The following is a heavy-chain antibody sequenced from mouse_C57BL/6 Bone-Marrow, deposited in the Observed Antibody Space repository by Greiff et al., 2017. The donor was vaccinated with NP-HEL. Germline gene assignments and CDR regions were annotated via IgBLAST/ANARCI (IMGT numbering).Heavy chain of an antibody. CDR3: VRDDGLGWFAY. J-gene: IGHJ3*01. D-gene: IGHD2-3*01. CDR1: GFSFNTYA. CDR2: IRSKSNNYAT. Sequence: EVQLVESGGGLVQPKGSLKLSCAASGFSFNTYAMNWVRQAPGKGLEWVARIRSKSNNYATYYADSVKDRFTISRDDSESMLYLQMNNLKTEDTAMYYCVRDDGLGWFAYWGQGTLVTVSA. V-gene: IGHV10-1*01.